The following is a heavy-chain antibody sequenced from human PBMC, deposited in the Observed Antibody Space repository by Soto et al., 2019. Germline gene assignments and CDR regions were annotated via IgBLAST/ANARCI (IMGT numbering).Heavy chain of an antibody. Sequence: QVQLVQSGAEVKKPGASVKVSCKASGYTFTGYYMHWVRQAPGQGLEWMGWINPNSGGTNYAQKFQGWVTMTRDTAISIAEMELSRLRSDDTAVYYWARAGIDDYGGNGADYWGQGTLVTVSS. CDR1: GYTFTGYY. J-gene: IGHJ4*02. D-gene: IGHD4-17*01. CDR3: ARAGIDDYGGNGADY. V-gene: IGHV1-2*04. CDR2: INPNSGGT.